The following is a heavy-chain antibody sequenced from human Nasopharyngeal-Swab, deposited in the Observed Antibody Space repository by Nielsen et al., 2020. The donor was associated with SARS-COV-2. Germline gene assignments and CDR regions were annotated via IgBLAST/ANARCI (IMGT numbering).Heavy chain of an antibody. CDR3: ARDGMGGYPLYSFDS. V-gene: IGHV3-33*01. J-gene: IGHJ4*02. D-gene: IGHD1-26*01. Sequence: GGSLRLSCAASGFTFSSHDMHWVRQAPGKGLEWVAVIWSDGSNKIYTDSVKGRFTFSRDNSKNTLYLQMNSLRAEDTAVYYCARDGMGGYPLYSFDSWGQGTLVTVSS. CDR1: GFTFSSHD. CDR2: IWSDGSNK.